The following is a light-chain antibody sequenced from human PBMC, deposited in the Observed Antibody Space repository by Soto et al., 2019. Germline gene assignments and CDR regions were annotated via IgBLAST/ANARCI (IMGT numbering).Light chain of an antibody. V-gene: IGKV1-12*01. CDR2: AAS. CDR1: QGISRS. Sequence: DIQMTQSPSSVSASVGDRVTITCRASQGISRSLGWYQHKPGKAPQLLIYAASSLQSGVPSRFSGSGSGTDFTLTISSLQPEDFATYYCQEANSFPPTFGGGTKVEIK. CDR3: QEANSFPPT. J-gene: IGKJ4*01.